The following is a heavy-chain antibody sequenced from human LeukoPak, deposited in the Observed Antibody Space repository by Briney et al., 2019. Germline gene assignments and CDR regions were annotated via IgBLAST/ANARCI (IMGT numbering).Heavy chain of an antibody. Sequence: GGSLRPSCATSGFTFSNAWMSWVRQAPGKGLEWVGRTKSKTDGGTTDYAAPVKGRFTISRDDSKNTLYLQMNSLKTEDTAVYYCTTVGSSGWGYYYYGMDVWGKGTTVTVSS. CDR1: GFTFSNAW. CDR3: TTVGSSGWGYYYYGMDV. J-gene: IGHJ6*04. CDR2: TKSKTDGGTT. D-gene: IGHD6-19*01. V-gene: IGHV3-15*01.